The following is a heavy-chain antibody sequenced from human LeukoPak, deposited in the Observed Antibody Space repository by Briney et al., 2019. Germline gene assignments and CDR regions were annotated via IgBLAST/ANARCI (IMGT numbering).Heavy chain of an antibody. V-gene: IGHV4-34*01. J-gene: IGHJ3*02. CDR3: ARREYDIVATDEAFDI. CDR1: GGSFSGYY. D-gene: IGHD5-12*01. Sequence: SETLSLTCAVYGGSFSGYYWSWIRQPPGKGLEWIGEINHSGSTNHNPSLKSRVTISADTSKNQFSLKLSSVTAADTAVYYCARREYDIVATDEAFDIWGQGTMVTVSS. CDR2: INHSGST.